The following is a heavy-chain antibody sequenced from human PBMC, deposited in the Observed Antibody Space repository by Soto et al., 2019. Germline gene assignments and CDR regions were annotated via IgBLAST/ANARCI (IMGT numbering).Heavy chain of an antibody. V-gene: IGHV4-34*01. J-gene: IGHJ1*01. CDR2: INHSGST. Sequence: SETLSLTCAVYGGSFSGYYWTWIRQPPGTGLEWIGEINHSGSTNYNPSLKSRVTISVDTSKNQFSLKLSSVTAADTAVYYCARHRAAEYFQHWGQGTLVTVSS. CDR3: ARHRAAEYFQH. CDR1: GGSFSGYY.